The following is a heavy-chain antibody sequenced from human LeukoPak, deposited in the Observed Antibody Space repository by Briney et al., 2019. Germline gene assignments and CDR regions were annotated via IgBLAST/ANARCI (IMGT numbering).Heavy chain of an antibody. J-gene: IGHJ4*02. CDR2: IRQDGSEK. Sequence: RPGGSLRLSCAASGFTFANYWMSWVRQAPGKGLEWVANIRQDGSEKFYVDSVKGRFTISRDNDKSSLYLQMNSLRGEDTAVYYCARDQSGSLDYWGQGTLVTVSS. D-gene: IGHD1-26*01. CDR3: ARDQSGSLDY. V-gene: IGHV3-7*01. CDR1: GFTFANYW.